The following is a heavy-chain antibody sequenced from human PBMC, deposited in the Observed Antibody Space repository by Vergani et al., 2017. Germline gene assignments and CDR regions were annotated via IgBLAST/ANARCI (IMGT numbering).Heavy chain of an antibody. CDR1: GFTFTSSA. V-gene: IGHV1-58*02. CDR2: IVVGSGNT. D-gene: IGHD1-7*01. J-gene: IGHJ6*02. Sequence: QMQLVQSGPEVKKPGTSVKVSCKASGFTFTSSAMQWVRQARGQRLEWIGWIVVGSGNTNYAQKFQERVTITRDMSTSTAYRELSSLRSEGTAVYYCAATKGITGTSYSALDFYYYYGMDVWGQGTTVTVSS. CDR3: AATKGITGTSYSALDFYYYYGMDV.